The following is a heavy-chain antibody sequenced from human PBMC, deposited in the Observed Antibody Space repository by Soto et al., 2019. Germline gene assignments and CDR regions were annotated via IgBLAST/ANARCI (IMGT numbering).Heavy chain of an antibody. CDR3: ARHQGRSAPTIPDY. V-gene: IGHV4-59*08. J-gene: IGHJ4*02. CDR2: IYYSGST. D-gene: IGHD5-12*01. CDR1: GGSISSYY. Sequence: QVQLQESGPGLVKPSETLSLTCTVSGGSISSYYWSWIRQPPGKGLEWIGYIYYSGSTNYNPSLNSRVTTSVATSKTHFSLKLSSVTAADTAVYYCARHQGRSAPTIPDYWGRGTLVTVSS.